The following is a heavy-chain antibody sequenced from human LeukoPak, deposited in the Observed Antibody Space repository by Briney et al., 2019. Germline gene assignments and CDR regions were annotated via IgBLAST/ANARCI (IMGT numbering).Heavy chain of an antibody. D-gene: IGHD6-19*01. V-gene: IGHV1-2*02. CDR3: ARRGSSGWYYFDY. J-gene: IGHJ4*02. Sequence: ASMKVSCKASGYTFTGYYMHWVRQAPGQGLEWMGWINPNSGGTNYAQKFQGRVTMTRDTSISTAYMELSRLRSDDTAVYYCARRGSSGWYYFDYWGQGTLVTVSS. CDR2: INPNSGGT. CDR1: GYTFTGYY.